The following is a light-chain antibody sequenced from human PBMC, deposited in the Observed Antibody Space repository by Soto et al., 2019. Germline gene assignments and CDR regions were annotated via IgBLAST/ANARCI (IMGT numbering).Light chain of an antibody. Sequence: EIVLTQSPGTLSLSPGERATLSCRASQSVSSTYLAWYQQKPGQTPRLLIYGASSRATGIPDRFSGSESGTAFTLTISRREPEDFAVYYCQQYGSSPVTFGQGTKVEIK. CDR3: QQYGSSPVT. CDR2: GAS. V-gene: IGKV3-20*01. J-gene: IGKJ1*01. CDR1: QSVSSTY.